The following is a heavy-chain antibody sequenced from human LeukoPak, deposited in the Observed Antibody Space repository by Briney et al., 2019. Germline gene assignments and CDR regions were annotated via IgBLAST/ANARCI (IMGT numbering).Heavy chain of an antibody. J-gene: IGHJ4*02. CDR1: SGSISSYY. D-gene: IGHD2/OR15-2a*01. CDR3: ARHRILGYYFDY. V-gene: IGHV4-34*01. Sequence: SETLSLTCTVSSGSISSYYWSWIRQPPGKGLEWIGEINHSGSTNCNPSLKSRVTISVDTSKNRFSLKLSSVTAADTAVYYCARHRILGYYFDYWGQGTLVTVSS. CDR2: INHSGST.